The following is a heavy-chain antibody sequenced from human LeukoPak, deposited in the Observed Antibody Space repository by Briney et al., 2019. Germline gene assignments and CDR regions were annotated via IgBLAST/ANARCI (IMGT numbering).Heavy chain of an antibody. CDR3: ARKTFGTVYFDY. CDR2: ISPGGGDTI. Sequence: SGGSLRLSCAASGFTFTTYEMNWVRQAPGKGLKGISYISPGGGDTIYYADSVKGRFTISRDNAKNSVYLQMKSLRGEDTAVYYCARKTFGTVYFDYWGQGNLVTVSS. V-gene: IGHV3-48*03. CDR1: GFTFTTYE. D-gene: IGHD1-1*01. J-gene: IGHJ4*02.